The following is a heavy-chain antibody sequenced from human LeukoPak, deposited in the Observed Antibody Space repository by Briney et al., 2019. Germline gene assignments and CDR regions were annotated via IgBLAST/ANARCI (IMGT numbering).Heavy chain of an antibody. CDR3: AKDMYSSSRYYFDY. Sequence: GGSLRLSCVASEFTFSSHAMNWVRQAPGKGLEWVSTISGSGGSTYYADSVKGRFTISRDDSKNTLFLQMNSLRAEDTAVYYCAKDMYSSSRYYFDYWGQGTLVTVSS. J-gene: IGHJ4*02. CDR1: EFTFSSHA. V-gene: IGHV3-23*01. D-gene: IGHD6-13*01. CDR2: ISGSGGST.